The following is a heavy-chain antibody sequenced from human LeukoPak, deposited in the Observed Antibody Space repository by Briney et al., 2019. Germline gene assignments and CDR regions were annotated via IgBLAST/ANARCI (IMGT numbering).Heavy chain of an antibody. D-gene: IGHD6-19*01. CDR1: GGSISSSSYY. V-gene: IGHV4-39*01. Sequence: SETLSLTCTVSGGSISSSSYYWGWIRQPPGKGLEWIGSIYYSGSTYYNPSLKSRATISVDTSKNQFSLKLSSVTAADTAVYYCAKGGPSGWPDLNWFDPWGQGTLVTVSS. J-gene: IGHJ5*02. CDR2: IYYSGST. CDR3: AKGGPSGWPDLNWFDP.